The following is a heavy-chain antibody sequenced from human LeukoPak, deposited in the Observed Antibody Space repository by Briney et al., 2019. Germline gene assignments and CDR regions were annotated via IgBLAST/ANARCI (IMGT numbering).Heavy chain of an antibody. CDR3: ASVVGPTLPFDI. V-gene: IGHV4-39*01. CDR2: LYYSLYYSGST. D-gene: IGHD1-26*01. J-gene: IGHJ3*02. CDR1: ADSISSSSPY. Sequence: PSETLCLTCTVSADSISSSSPYWGWIRQPPGKGLEWIGSLYYSLYYSGSTYYNPSLKSRVTISVDTSKNQFSLRLNSVTAADTAVYYCASVVGPTLPFDIWGQGTMVTVSS.